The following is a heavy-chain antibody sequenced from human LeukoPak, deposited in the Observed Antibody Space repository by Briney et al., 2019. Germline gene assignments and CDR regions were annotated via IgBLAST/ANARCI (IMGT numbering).Heavy chain of an antibody. CDR2: IKQDGGEK. D-gene: IGHD2-2*01. V-gene: IGHV3-7*01. CDR1: GFSFSNYE. J-gene: IGHJ4*02. Sequence: PGGSLRLSCAASGFSFSNYEMNWVRQAPGKGLEWVANIKQDGGEKYYVDSVKGRFTISRDNAKNSLYLQMNSLRAEDTAVYYCARGGHIVVVPELDWGQGTLVTVSS. CDR3: ARGGHIVVVPELD.